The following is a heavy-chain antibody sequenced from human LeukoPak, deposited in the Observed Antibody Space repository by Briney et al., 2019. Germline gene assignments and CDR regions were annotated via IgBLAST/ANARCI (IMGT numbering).Heavy chain of an antibody. CDR1: GFTFSSYA. CDR2: ISSSSTYI. D-gene: IGHD1-26*01. J-gene: IGHJ4*02. V-gene: IGHV3-21*06. Sequence: PGGSLRLSCAASGFTFSSYAMSWVRQAPGKGLEWVSFISSSSTYIYYADSLKGRFTISRDNAKNSLYLQMNSLRAEDTAVYYCARDGVAELMSALDYWGQGILVTVSS. CDR3: ARDGVAELMSALDY.